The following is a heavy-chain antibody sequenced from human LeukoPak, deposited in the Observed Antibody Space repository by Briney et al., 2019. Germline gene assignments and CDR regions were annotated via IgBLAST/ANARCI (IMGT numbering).Heavy chain of an antibody. CDR1: GYSISSGYY. CDR2: IYYSGST. D-gene: IGHD6-13*01. Sequence: SETLSLTFTVSGYSISSGYYWGWIRQPPGKGLEWIGSIYYSGSTYYNPSLKSRVTISVDTSKNQFSLKLSSVTAADTAVYYCARYSSLKVGFDYWGQGTLVTVSS. CDR3: ARYSSLKVGFDY. V-gene: IGHV4-38-2*02. J-gene: IGHJ4*02.